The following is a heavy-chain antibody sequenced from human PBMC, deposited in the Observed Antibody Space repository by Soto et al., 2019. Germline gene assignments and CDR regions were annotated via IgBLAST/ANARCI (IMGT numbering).Heavy chain of an antibody. Sequence: ASVKVSCKASVFSVDTTYCIHWVRRAPGQGLEWMGSINPNSGNTNYSQNFQGRVTITRDTSASTAYMELSSLTSEDTAVYYCARARIPIFGVVTAMDVWGQGTTVTVSS. CDR2: INPNSGNT. D-gene: IGHD3-3*01. CDR3: ARARIPIFGVVTAMDV. V-gene: IGHV1-3*01. CDR1: VFSVDTTYC. J-gene: IGHJ6*02.